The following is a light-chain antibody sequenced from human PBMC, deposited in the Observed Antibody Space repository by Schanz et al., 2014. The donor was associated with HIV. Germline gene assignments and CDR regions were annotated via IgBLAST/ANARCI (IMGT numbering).Light chain of an antibody. Sequence: EIVLTQSPATLSLSPGERATLSCRASQSVSSSYLAWYQQKPGQAPTLLIYGASSSATGIPDRFSGSGSGTEFTLTISSLQSEDFAVYYCQQYNSWPLYTFGQGTRLEIK. CDR1: QSVSSSY. J-gene: IGKJ2*01. CDR2: GAS. CDR3: QQYNSWPLYT. V-gene: IGKV3-20*01.